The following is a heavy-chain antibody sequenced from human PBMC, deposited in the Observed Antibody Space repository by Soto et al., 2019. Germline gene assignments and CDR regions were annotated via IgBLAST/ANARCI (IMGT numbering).Heavy chain of an antibody. CDR1: GFTFRSYV. D-gene: IGHD3-16*01. CDR3: ARGGTTGGLDV. V-gene: IGHV3-30*19. Sequence: QVQLVESGGGVVQPGTSLRVSCVGSGFTFRSYVIHWVRQAPGQGLEWVALTSYDGSDKYYGDSVRGRFTISRDNSRKTVDLQMDSLSLEDTALYYCARGGTTGGLDVWGQGTLVSVSS. J-gene: IGHJ1*01. CDR2: TSYDGSDK.